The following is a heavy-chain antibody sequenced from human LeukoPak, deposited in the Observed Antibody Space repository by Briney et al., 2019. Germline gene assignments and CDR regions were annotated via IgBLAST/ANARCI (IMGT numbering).Heavy chain of an antibody. V-gene: IGHV1-69*13. CDR2: IIPIFGTA. CDR1: GGTFSSYA. D-gene: IGHD3-3*01. CDR3: ARDHHYDFWSGYYQHYYYYMDV. J-gene: IGHJ6*03. Sequence: ASVKVSCKASGGTFSSYAISWVRQAPGQGLEWMGRIIPIFGTANYAQKFQGRVTITADESTSTAYMELSSLRSEDTAVYCCARDHHYDFWSGYYQHYYYYMDVWGKGTTVTVSS.